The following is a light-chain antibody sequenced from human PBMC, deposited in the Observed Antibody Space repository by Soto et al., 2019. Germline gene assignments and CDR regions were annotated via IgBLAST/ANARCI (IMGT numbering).Light chain of an antibody. V-gene: IGLV2-14*01. Sequence: QSVLTQPASVSGSPGQSITISCTGTSSDVGGYNFVSWYQQHPGKAPKLMIYEVSNRPSGVSYRFSGSKSGNTASLTISGLQAEDEADYYCSSYTSRVTLVFGGGTKLTVL. CDR2: EVS. CDR1: SSDVGGYNF. CDR3: SSYTSRVTLV. J-gene: IGLJ2*01.